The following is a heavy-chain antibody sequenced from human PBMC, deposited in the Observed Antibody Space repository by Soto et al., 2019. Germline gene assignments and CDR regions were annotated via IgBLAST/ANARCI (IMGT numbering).Heavy chain of an antibody. CDR2: IIPIFGTA. CDR1: GGTFSSYA. V-gene: IGHV1-69*01. D-gene: IGHD3-3*01. Sequence: QVQLVQSGAEVKKPGSSVKVSCKASGGTFSSYAISWVRQAPGQGLEWMGGIIPIFGTANYAQKFQGRVTIPADEYTSIAYMELVSLRSADTAVYYCARVEMEWVIFGPNCYYVMELWVQGSTVPVS. J-gene: IGHJ6*02. CDR3: ARVEMEWVIFGPNCYYVMEL.